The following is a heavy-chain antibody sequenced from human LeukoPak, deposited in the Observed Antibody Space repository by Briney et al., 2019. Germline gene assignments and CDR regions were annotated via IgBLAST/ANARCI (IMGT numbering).Heavy chain of an antibody. D-gene: IGHD5-18*01. CDR1: GFTFSSYG. V-gene: IGHV3-30*18. CDR3: AKGLDTTISNEAVDI. CDR2: ISYDGSNK. J-gene: IGHJ3*02. Sequence: GRSLRLSCAASGFTFSSYGMHWVRQAPGKGLEWVAVISYDGSNKYYAYSVKGRFTISRDNSKNTLYLQMNSLRVEDTAVYYCAKGLDTTISNEAVDIWCQGTMVTVSS.